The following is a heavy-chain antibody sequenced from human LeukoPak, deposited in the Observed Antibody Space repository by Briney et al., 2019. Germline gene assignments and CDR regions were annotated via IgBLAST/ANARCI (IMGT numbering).Heavy chain of an antibody. CDR1: GFTFSSYG. J-gene: IGHJ4*02. CDR2: IWYDGSNK. CDR3: ARGLRARWKGYFDY. D-gene: IGHD1-1*01. Sequence: GRSLRLSYAASGFTFSSYGMHWVRQAPGKGLEWVAVIWYDGSNKYYADSVKGRFTISRDNSKNTLYLQMNSLRAEDTAVYSCARGLRARWKGYFDYWGQGTLVTVSS. V-gene: IGHV3-33*01.